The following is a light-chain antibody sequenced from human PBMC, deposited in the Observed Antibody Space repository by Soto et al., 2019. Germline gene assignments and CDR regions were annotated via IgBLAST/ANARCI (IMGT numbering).Light chain of an antibody. CDR1: QGISSS. Sequence: DLQLTQSPSFLSASVGDRVTITCRASQGISSSLAWYQQKPGKAPKLLIYDTSTLQSGVPSRFSGSGSGTEFTLTISSLQPEDFATYYCQQVNSYPYTFGQGTKLEIK. V-gene: IGKV1-9*01. J-gene: IGKJ2*01. CDR3: QQVNSYPYT. CDR2: DTS.